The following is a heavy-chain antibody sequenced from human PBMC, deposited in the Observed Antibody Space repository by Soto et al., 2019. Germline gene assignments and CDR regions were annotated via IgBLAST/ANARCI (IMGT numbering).Heavy chain of an antibody. D-gene: IGHD3-16*02. V-gene: IGHV1-2*04. CDR1: GYTFTGYY. Sequence: QVQLVQSGAEVKKPGASVKVSCKASGYTFTGYYMHWVRQAPGQGLEWMGWINPNSGGTNYAQKFQGWVTMTRDTSISTAYMELSRLRSDDTAVYYCARAYDYIWGSYRHLKYYFDYWGQGTLVTVSS. CDR2: INPNSGGT. J-gene: IGHJ4*02. CDR3: ARAYDYIWGSYRHLKYYFDY.